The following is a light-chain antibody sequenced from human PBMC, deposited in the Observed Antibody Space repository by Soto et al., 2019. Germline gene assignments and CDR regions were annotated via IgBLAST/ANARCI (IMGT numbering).Light chain of an antibody. J-gene: IGKJ4*01. CDR1: QNINNN. Sequence: EIVMTQSPATLSVSPGERATLSCRASQNINNNLAWYQQKPGQGPRLLIYGASSRATGIPARFSGSGSGTAFTLTISRLQSEDFAIYYCQQYNNWPLTFGGGTKVEIK. V-gene: IGKV3-15*01. CDR2: GAS. CDR3: QQYNNWPLT.